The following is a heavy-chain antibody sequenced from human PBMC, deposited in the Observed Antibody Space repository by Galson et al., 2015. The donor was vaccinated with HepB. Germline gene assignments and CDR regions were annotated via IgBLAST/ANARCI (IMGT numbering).Heavy chain of an antibody. V-gene: IGHV3-53*01. Sequence: SLRLSCAASGFTVSSNYMSWVRQAPGKGLEWVSVIYSGGSTYYADSVKGRFTISRDNSKNTLYLQMNSLRAEDTAVYYCGQLGGGSSAPYYFDYWGQGTLVTVSS. CDR3: GQLGGGSSAPYYFDY. J-gene: IGHJ4*02. D-gene: IGHD1-26*01. CDR1: GFTVSSNY. CDR2: IYSGGST.